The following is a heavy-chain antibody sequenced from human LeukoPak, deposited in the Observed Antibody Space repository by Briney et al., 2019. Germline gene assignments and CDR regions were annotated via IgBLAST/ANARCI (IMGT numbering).Heavy chain of an antibody. Sequence: SVKVSCKASGGTFSSYAISWVRQAPGQGLEWMGGIIPIFGTANYAQKFQGRVTITADESTSTAYMELSSLRSEDTAVYYCARKTTVTTFFDYWGQGTPVTVSS. V-gene: IGHV1-69*01. CDR3: ARKTTVTTFFDY. D-gene: IGHD4-17*01. CDR2: IIPIFGTA. J-gene: IGHJ4*02. CDR1: GGTFSSYA.